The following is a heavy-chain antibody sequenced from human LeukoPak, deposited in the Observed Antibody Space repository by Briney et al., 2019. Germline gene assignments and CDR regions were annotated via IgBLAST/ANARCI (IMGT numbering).Heavy chain of an antibody. V-gene: IGHV1-46*01. CDR3: ARDLSLVRGVIDAFDI. CDR1: GYTFTSYY. Sequence: ASVKVSCKASGYTFTSYYMHWVRQAPGQGLEWMGIINPSGGSTSYAQKFQGRVTMTRDTSTGTVYMELSSLRSEDTAVYYCARDLSLVRGVIDAFDIWGQGTMVTVSS. CDR2: INPSGGST. D-gene: IGHD3-10*01. J-gene: IGHJ3*02.